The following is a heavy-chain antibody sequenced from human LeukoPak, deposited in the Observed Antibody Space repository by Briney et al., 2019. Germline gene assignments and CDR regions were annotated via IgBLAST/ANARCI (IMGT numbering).Heavy chain of an antibody. V-gene: IGHV4-59*08. D-gene: IGHD4-17*01. Sequence: TSETLSLTCTVSGGFISTCYWSWIRQPPGKGLEWIGYIYYSGSTYYNPSLKSRVTISVDTSKNQFSLKLSPVTAADTAVYYCARAMRNTDYGDNDAFDIWGQGTMVTVSS. CDR1: GGFISTCY. CDR3: ARAMRNTDYGDNDAFDI. J-gene: IGHJ3*02. CDR2: IYYSGST.